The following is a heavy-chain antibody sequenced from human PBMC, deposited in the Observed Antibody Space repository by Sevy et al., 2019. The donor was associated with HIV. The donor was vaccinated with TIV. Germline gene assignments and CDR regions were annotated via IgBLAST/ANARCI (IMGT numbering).Heavy chain of an antibody. Sequence: GGSLRLSCAASGFTFSYAWMSWVRQAPGKGLEWVGRIKSKTDGGTIDYAAPVKGRFTTSSDDSKNTLYLQMNSLKTEDTAVYYCSTDPIIVLMVTDGMDVWGQGTTVTVSS. CDR3: STDPIIVLMVTDGMDV. D-gene: IGHD2-8*01. V-gene: IGHV3-15*01. CDR2: IKSKTDGGTI. J-gene: IGHJ6*02. CDR1: GFTFSYAW.